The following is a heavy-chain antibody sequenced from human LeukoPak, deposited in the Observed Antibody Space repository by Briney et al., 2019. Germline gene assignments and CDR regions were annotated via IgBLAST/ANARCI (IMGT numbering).Heavy chain of an antibody. CDR2: LSGGSGST. D-gene: IGHD2-2*01. J-gene: IGHJ5*02. V-gene: IGHV3-23*01. Sequence: GGSLRLSCAASGFTFSSYAMSWVRQAPGKGLEWVSALSGGSGSTYYADSVKGRFTISRDNSKNMLYLQMNSLRAKDTAVYYCAKNPGVVVVPAADNWFDPWGQGTLVTVSS. CDR1: GFTFSSYA. CDR3: AKNPGVVVVPAADNWFDP.